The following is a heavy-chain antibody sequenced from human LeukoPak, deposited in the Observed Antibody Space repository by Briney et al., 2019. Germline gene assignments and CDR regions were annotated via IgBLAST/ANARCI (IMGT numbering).Heavy chain of an antibody. Sequence: SETLSLTCAVYGGSFSGYYWSWIRQPPGKGLEWIGEINHSGSTNYNPSLKSRVTISVDTSKNQFSLKLNSVTAADTAVYYCARQRGRRTGLAYMDVWGKGTTVTVSS. J-gene: IGHJ6*03. CDR2: INHSGST. CDR3: ARQRGRRTGLAYMDV. CDR1: GGSFSGYY. D-gene: IGHD6-25*01. V-gene: IGHV4-34*01.